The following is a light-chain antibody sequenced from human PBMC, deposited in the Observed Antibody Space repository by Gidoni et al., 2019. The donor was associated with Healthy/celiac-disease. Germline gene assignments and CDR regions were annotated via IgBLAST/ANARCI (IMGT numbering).Light chain of an antibody. J-gene: IGKJ3*01. CDR2: AAS. V-gene: IGKV1-8*01. CDR3: QQYYSYPFT. CDR1: QGIRSD. Sequence: AIRLTQSPSSLSASTGNRVTITCRASQGIRSDLAWYQRKPGKAPTRLIYAASPFQSVVPSKFTGSVSVADFSLSISCLHSVDFATYYCQQYYSYPFTFGPGTKVDIK.